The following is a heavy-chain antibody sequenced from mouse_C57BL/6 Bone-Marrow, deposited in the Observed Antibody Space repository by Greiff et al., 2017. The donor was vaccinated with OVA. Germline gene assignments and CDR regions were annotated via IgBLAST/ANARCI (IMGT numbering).Heavy chain of an antibody. J-gene: IGHJ4*01. CDR1: GYSFTGYF. CDR2: INPYNGDT. CDR3: AREIHPYYAMDY. D-gene: IGHD5-1-1*01. Sequence: VHVKQSGPELVKPGDSVKISCKASGYSFTGYFMNWVMQSHGKSLEWIGRINPYNGDTFYNQKFKGKATLTVDKSSSTAHMELRSLTSEDSAVYYCAREIHPYYAMDYWGQGTSVTVSS. V-gene: IGHV1-20*01.